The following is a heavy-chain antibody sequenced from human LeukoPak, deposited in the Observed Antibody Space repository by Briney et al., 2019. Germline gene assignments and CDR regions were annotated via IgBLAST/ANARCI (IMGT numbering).Heavy chain of an antibody. CDR3: ARAGRLYSSGWRKNWFDP. CDR2: IYYSGST. CDR1: GGSISSSSYY. D-gene: IGHD6-19*01. J-gene: IGHJ5*02. Sequence: KPSETLSLTCTVSGGSISSSSYYWGWIRQPPGKGLEWIGSIYYSGSTYYNPSLKSRVTISVDTSKNQFSLKLSSVTAADTAVYYCARAGRLYSSGWRKNWFDPWGQGTLVTVSS. V-gene: IGHV4-39*01.